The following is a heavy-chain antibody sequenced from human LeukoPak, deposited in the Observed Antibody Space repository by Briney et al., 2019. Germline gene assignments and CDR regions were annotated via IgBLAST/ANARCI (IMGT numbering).Heavy chain of an antibody. J-gene: IGHJ4*02. V-gene: IGHV1-2*06. CDR2: INPKSGGT. D-gene: IGHD1-26*01. CDR3: ASSGSPNIDY. Sequence: ASVKVSCKASGYTFIDYYIHWVRQAPGQGLEWMARINPKSGGTNFAQTFQGRVTMTRDTSISTAYMELSRLRSDDTAVYYCASSGSPNIDYWGQGTLVTVSS. CDR1: GYTFIDYY.